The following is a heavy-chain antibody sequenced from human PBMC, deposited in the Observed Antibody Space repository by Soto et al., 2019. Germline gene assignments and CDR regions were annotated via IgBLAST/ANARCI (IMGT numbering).Heavy chain of an antibody. V-gene: IGHV3-30*18. CDR2: ISYGGSNK. CDR1: GFTFSSYG. D-gene: IGHD2-2*01. J-gene: IGHJ5*02. Sequence: GESLKISCVASGFTFSSYGMHWVRQAPGKGLEWVAVISYGGSNKYYADSVKGRFTISRDNSKNTLYLQMNNLRAEDTAVYYCAKDNCISTSCYRLYNWFDPWGQGTLVTVSS. CDR3: AKDNCISTSCYRLYNWFDP.